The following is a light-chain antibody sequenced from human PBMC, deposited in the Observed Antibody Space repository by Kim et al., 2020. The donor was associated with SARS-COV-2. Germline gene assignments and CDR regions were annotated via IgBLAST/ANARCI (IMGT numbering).Light chain of an antibody. Sequence: EIVLTQSPAFQSVTPKETVTITCRASQSVGSSLHWFQQKPNQSPKLLIKFASQSISGVPSRFSGSGSGTDFTLTISSLEVEDAATYYCHQSSRLPRTFGQGTKVDIK. CDR1: QSVGSS. CDR3: HQSSRLPRT. V-gene: IGKV6-21*02. J-gene: IGKJ1*01. CDR2: FAS.